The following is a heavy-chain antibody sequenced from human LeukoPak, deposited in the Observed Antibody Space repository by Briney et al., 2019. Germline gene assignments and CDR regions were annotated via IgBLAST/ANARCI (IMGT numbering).Heavy chain of an antibody. J-gene: IGHJ5*02. CDR1: GYTFTSYD. V-gene: IGHV1-8*01. D-gene: IGHD3-10*01. Sequence: AASVKVSCKASGYTFTSYDINWVRQATGQGLEWMGWMNPNSGNTGYAQKFQGRVTMTRNTSTSTAYMELSSLRSEDTAVYYCARGWVRITMVRGVRKPPARWFDPWGQGTLVTVSS. CDR2: MNPNSGNT. CDR3: ARGWVRITMVRGVRKPPARWFDP.